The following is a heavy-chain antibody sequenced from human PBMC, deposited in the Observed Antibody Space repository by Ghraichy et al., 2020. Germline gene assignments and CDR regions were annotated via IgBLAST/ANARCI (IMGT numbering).Heavy chain of an antibody. V-gene: IGHV3-74*01. Sequence: GESLNISCAVSGFTITNDWMHWVRQAPGNGLVLVSHINSDGCFTTYPDSVKGRFTISRDNAKNTLFLQMNSLRAEDTAVYYCSRDRHYAMELWGPGTPVT. CDR1: GFTITNDW. CDR2: INSDGCFT. CDR3: SRDRHYAMEL. J-gene: IGHJ6*02.